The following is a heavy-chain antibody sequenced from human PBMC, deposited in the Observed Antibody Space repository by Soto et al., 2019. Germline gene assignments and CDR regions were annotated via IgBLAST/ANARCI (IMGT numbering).Heavy chain of an antibody. Sequence: GGSLRLSCAASGFTFSSYARSWVRQAPGKGLEWVSAISGSGGSTYYADSVKGRFTISRDNSKNTLYLQMNSLRAEDTAVYYCAKRPGGSYLFGYYGMDAWGQGTTVTVS. V-gene: IGHV3-23*01. D-gene: IGHD1-26*01. CDR1: GFTFSSYA. J-gene: IGHJ6*02. CDR3: AKRPGGSYLFGYYGMDA. CDR2: ISGSGGST.